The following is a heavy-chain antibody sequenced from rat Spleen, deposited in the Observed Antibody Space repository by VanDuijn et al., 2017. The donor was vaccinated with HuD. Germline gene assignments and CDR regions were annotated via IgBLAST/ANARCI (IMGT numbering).Heavy chain of an antibody. J-gene: IGHJ3*01. CDR2: ISHDGSST. CDR3: ARHFSPADYYSSFPGLY. V-gene: IGHV5-29*01. Sequence: EVQLVESDGGLVQPGRSLKLSCAASGFTFSDYYMAWVRQAPTKGLEWVATISHDGSSTYYRDSVKGRFTISRDNAKNTLYLQMDSLRSEDTATYYCARHFSPADYYSSFPGLYWGQGTLVTVSS. D-gene: IGHD1-2*01. CDR1: GFTFSDYY.